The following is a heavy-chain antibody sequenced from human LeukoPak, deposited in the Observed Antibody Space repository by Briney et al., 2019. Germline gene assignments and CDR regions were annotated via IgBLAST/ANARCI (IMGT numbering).Heavy chain of an antibody. D-gene: IGHD3-22*01. CDR3: ARDYYDSSGYSYGMDV. V-gene: IGHV4-39*07. Sequence: SETLSLTCTVSGGSISSSSYYWGWIRQPPGKGLEWIGSIYYSGSTYYNPSLKSRVTISVDTSKNQFSLKLSSVTAADTAVYYCARDYYDSSGYSYGMDVWGQGTTVTVSS. CDR1: GGSISSSSYY. CDR2: IYYSGST. J-gene: IGHJ6*02.